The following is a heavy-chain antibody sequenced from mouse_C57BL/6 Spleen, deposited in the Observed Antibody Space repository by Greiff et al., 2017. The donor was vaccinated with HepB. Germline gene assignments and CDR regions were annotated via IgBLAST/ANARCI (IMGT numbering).Heavy chain of an antibody. V-gene: IGHV5-17*01. CDR1: GFTFSDYG. D-gene: IGHD1-1*01. J-gene: IGHJ2*01. CDR2: ISSGSSTI. Sequence: EVQRVESGGGLVKPGGSLKLSCAASGFTFSDYGMHWVRQAPEKGLEWVAYISSGSSTIYYADTVKGRFTISRDNAKNTLFLQMTSLRSEDTAMYYCAKEATVVAPDYWGQGTTLTVSS. CDR3: AKEATVVAPDY.